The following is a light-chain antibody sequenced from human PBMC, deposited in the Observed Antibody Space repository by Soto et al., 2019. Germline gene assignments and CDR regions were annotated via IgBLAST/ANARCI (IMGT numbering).Light chain of an antibody. CDR1: SSNIGRNY. CDR3: AAWDNPGVF. CDR2: EHN. V-gene: IGLV1-51*02. J-gene: IGLJ1*01. Sequence: QSVLTQPPSVSAAPGQKVTISCSGSSSNIGRNYVSWYQQFPGAAPKLLIYEHNKRPSGVPDRFSGSRSATSATLDITGLQAGVEADYYCAAWDNPGVFFGTGTKLTVL.